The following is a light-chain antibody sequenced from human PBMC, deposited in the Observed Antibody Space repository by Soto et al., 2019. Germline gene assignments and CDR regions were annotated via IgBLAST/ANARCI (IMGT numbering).Light chain of an antibody. Sequence: QSVLTQPASVSGSPGQSITISCTGTSSDVGGYNYVSWYQQHPGKAPKLMIYDVSNRPSGVYNRFSGSKSGNTASLTISGLQAEDEADYYCRSYTRSSGVVFGGGTQLTVL. J-gene: IGLJ2*01. CDR2: DVS. V-gene: IGLV2-14*01. CDR3: RSYTRSSGVV. CDR1: SSDVGGYNY.